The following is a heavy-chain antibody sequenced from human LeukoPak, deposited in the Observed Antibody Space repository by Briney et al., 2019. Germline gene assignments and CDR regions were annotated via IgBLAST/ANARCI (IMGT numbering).Heavy chain of an antibody. D-gene: IGHD2-21*02. V-gene: IGHV4-34*01. CDR2: INHSGST. Sequence: SETLSLTCAVYGGSFSGYYWSWIRQPPGKGLEWIGEINHSGSTNYNPSLKSRVTISVDTSKNQFSLKLSSVTAADTAVYYCARGDIVVVTAILFHYGMDVWGQGTTVTVSS. CDR3: ARGDIVVVTAILFHYGMDV. J-gene: IGHJ6*02. CDR1: GGSFSGYY.